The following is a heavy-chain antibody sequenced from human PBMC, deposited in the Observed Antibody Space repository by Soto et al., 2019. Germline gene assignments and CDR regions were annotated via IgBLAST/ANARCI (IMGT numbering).Heavy chain of an antibody. J-gene: IGHJ6*02. CDR3: ARAKLSYYYYGMDV. D-gene: IGHD1-7*01. V-gene: IGHV1-3*01. CDR2: INAGNGST. Sequence: ASVKVSCKASGYTFTSYDINWVRQAPGQRLEWMGWINAGNGSTKYSQKFQGRVTITRDTSASTAYMELSSLRSEDTAVYYCARAKLSYYYYGMDVWGQGTTVTVSS. CDR1: GYTFTSYD.